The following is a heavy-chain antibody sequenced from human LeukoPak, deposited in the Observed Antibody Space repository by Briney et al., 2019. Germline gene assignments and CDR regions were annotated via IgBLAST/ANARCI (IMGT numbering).Heavy chain of an antibody. CDR1: GFTFSSYA. CDR2: ISGSGGST. Sequence: GGSLRLSCAASGFTFSSYAMSWVRQAPGKGLEWVSAISGSGGSTYYADSVKGRFTISRDNAKNSLYLQMNSLRAEDTAVYYCAREGGSDYYGSGSYYKTIPYLDYWGQGTLVTVSS. D-gene: IGHD3-10*01. CDR3: AREGGSDYYGSGSYYKTIPYLDY. J-gene: IGHJ4*02. V-gene: IGHV3-23*01.